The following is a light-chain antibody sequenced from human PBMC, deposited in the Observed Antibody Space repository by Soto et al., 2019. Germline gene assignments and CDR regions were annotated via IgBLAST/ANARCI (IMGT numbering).Light chain of an antibody. CDR3: CSYAGSYTWV. CDR1: SSDVGGYNY. CDR2: DVN. V-gene: IGLV2-11*01. J-gene: IGLJ3*02. Sequence: QSALTQPRSVSGSPGQSVTLSCTGTSSDVGGYNYVSWYQQHPGKAPKLMIDDVNKRPSGVPDRFSGYRSGNTASLTISGLQAEDEADYYCCSYAGSYTWVFGGGTKVTVL.